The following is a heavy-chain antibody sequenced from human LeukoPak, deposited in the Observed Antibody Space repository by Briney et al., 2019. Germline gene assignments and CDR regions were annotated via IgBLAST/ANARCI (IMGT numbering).Heavy chain of an antibody. D-gene: IGHD3-9*01. CDR3: AREAGTGYSPFFSY. V-gene: IGHV1-3*03. CDR1: GYTFTSYA. J-gene: IGHJ4*02. CDR2: INTANDDT. Sequence: GPSVKVPCKASGYTFTSYALHWVRQAPGQRLEWMGWINTANDDTKYSPEFQGRVTITTDTSASTAYMELSSLRSEDMAVYYCAREAGTGYSPFFSYWGQGTLVAVSS.